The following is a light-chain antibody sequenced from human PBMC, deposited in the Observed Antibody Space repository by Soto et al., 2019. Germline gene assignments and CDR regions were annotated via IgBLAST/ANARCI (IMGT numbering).Light chain of an antibody. Sequence: LTQSPSFLSASVGDRVTITCRASQGISSYLAWYQQKPGQAPRLLIYGASSRATGIPDRFSGSGSGTDFTLTISRLESEDFAVYYCQQYGSTPRTFGQGTKVEIK. CDR3: QQYGSTPRT. CDR1: QGISSY. J-gene: IGKJ1*01. V-gene: IGKV3-20*01. CDR2: GAS.